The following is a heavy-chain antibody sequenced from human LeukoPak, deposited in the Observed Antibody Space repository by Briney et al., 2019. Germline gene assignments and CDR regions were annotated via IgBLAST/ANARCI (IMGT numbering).Heavy chain of an antibody. CDR1: GHPLTTSL. D-gene: IGHD3-10*01. J-gene: IGHJ4*02. Sequence: APGKASCNASGHPLTTSLMQRGRQAPRHELRCWRVINPCVGIAGHTKKFPGRLSMTRDPSTTTVYMVLRSLRSEDTTVYYCAKGRSSEFDYWGEGTLVTVSS. V-gene: IGHV1-46*03. CDR2: INPCVGIA. CDR3: AKGRSSEFDY.